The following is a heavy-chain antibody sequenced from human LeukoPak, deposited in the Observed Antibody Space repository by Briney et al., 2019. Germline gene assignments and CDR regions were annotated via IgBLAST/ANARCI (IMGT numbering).Heavy chain of an antibody. CDR3: ASHPIRLYSSSCFSFDY. D-gene: IGHD6-13*01. CDR2: IYYSGST. CDR1: GSSISSSSYY. J-gene: IGHJ4*02. Sequence: PSETLSLTCTVSGSSISSSSYYCGWIRQPPGKGLEWIGSIYYSGSTYYNPSLKSRVTISVDTSKNQFSLKLSSVTAADTAVYYCASHPIRLYSSSCFSFDYWGQGTLVTVSS. V-gene: IGHV4-39*01.